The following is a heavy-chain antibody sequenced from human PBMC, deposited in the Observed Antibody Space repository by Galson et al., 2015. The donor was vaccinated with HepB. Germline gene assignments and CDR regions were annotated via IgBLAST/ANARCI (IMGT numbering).Heavy chain of an antibody. Sequence: SLRLSCAASGFTFSSYAMHWVRQAPGKGLEWVAVISYDGSTKYYADSVKGRFTISRDNSKNTLYLQMNGLRAEDTAVYYCAREGDDYGDYVSGDYYGMDVWGQGTTVTVSS. V-gene: IGHV3-30-3*01. CDR3: AREGDDYGDYVSGDYYGMDV. CDR2: ISYDGSTK. CDR1: GFTFSSYA. J-gene: IGHJ6*02. D-gene: IGHD4-17*01.